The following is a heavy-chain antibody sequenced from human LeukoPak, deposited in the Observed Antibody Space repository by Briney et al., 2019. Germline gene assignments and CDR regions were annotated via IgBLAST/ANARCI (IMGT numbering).Heavy chain of an antibody. D-gene: IGHD1-26*01. CDR1: GYTFTGYY. V-gene: IGHV1-2*06. CDR2: INPNSGGT. Sequence: GASVKVSCKASGYTFTGYYVHWVRQAPGQGLEWMGRINPNSGGTSYTQKFQGRVTMTRDTSISTAYMELSRLRSDDTAVYYCASQPLVGAVPSFDYWGQGTLVTVSS. J-gene: IGHJ4*02. CDR3: ASQPLVGAVPSFDY.